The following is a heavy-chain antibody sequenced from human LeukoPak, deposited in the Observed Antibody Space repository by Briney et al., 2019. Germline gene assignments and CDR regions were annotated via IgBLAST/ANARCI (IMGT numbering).Heavy chain of an antibody. J-gene: IGHJ4*02. CDR1: GFTVSSNY. Sequence: GGSLRLSCAASGFTVSSNYMSWVRQAPGKGLEWVSVIYSGGSTNYADSVKGRFTISRDNSKNTLYLQMNSLRAEDTAVYYCASVKYYYDSFYFDYWGQGTLVTVSS. D-gene: IGHD3-10*01. CDR3: ASVKYYYDSFYFDY. V-gene: IGHV3-66*01. CDR2: IYSGGST.